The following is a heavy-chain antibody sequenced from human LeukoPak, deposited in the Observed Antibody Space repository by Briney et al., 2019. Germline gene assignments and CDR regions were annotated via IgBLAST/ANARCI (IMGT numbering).Heavy chain of an antibody. V-gene: IGHV1-24*01. CDR3: ATEGSGYSSSWYPTFDY. CDR2: FDPEDGET. J-gene: IGHJ4*02. CDR1: GYTLTELS. D-gene: IGHD6-13*01. Sequence: GASVKVSCKVSGYTLTELSMHWVRQAPGKGLEWMGGFDPEDGETIYAQKFQGRVTMTEDTSTDTAYMELSSLRSEDTAVYYCATEGSGYSSSWYPTFDYWGQGTLVTVSS.